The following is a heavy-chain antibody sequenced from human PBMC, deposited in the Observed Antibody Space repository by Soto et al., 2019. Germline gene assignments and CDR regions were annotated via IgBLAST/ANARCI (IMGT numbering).Heavy chain of an antibody. Sequence: EVQLVESGGGLVQRGGSLRLSCAASGFTFSSYWMSWVRQAPGKGLEWVANIKQDGSEKYYVDSVKGRFTISRDNAKNSLYLQMNSLRAEDTAVYYCARGRMNGYYYYYMDVWGKGTTVTVSS. CDR3: ARGRMNGYYYYYMDV. V-gene: IGHV3-7*01. CDR1: GFTFSSYW. J-gene: IGHJ6*03. CDR2: IKQDGSEK. D-gene: IGHD1-1*01.